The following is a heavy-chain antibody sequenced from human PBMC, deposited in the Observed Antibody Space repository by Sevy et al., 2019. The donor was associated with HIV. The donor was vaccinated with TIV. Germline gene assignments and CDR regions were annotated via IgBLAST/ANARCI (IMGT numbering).Heavy chain of an antibody. V-gene: IGHV4-59*08. CDR2: VYYIGGT. CDR1: GGSINSDH. J-gene: IGHJ3*02. Sequence: SETLSLTCTVSGGSINSDHWNWIRQPPGKGLEWIGDVYYIGGTNYNPALKNRVTISVDRTKNQFSLKLTSVTAADTAVYYCARRNDFAIWGQGTMVTVSS. CDR3: ARRNDFAI.